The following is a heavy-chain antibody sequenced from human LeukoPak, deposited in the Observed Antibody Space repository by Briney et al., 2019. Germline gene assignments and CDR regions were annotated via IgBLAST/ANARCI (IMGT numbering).Heavy chain of an antibody. Sequence: SETLSLTCTVSGGSISSGSYYWNWIRQPAGKGLEWIGRIFISGSTNYNPSLKSRVTMSVDTSKNQFSLKLSSVTAADTAVYYCARATHSGSLAPFDFWGQGTLVTVSS. J-gene: IGHJ4*02. V-gene: IGHV4-61*02. D-gene: IGHD1-26*01. CDR3: ARATHSGSLAPFDF. CDR1: GGSISSGSYY. CDR2: IFISGST.